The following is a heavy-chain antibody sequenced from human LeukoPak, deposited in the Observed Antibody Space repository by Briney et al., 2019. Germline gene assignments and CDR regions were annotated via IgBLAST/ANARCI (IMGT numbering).Heavy chain of an antibody. CDR2: IYHSGST. V-gene: IGHV4-38-2*02. Sequence: SETLSLTCTVSGYSISSSYYWGWIRQPPGKGLEWIGSIYHSGSTYYNPSLKSRVTISVDTSKNQFSLKLSSVTAADTAVYYCARDASSGWYVFDYWGQGTLVTVSS. CDR1: GYSISSSYY. CDR3: ARDASSGWYVFDY. D-gene: IGHD6-19*01. J-gene: IGHJ4*02.